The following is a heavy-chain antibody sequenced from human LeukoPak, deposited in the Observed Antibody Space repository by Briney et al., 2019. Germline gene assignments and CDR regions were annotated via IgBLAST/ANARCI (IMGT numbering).Heavy chain of an antibody. J-gene: IGHJ5*01. CDR1: GFTFYNSD. Sequence: GGSLRLSCTASGFTFYNSDINWVRQAPGKGLEWVSAISGSGGSTYYAASVKDRFTISRDNSKNTLYLQMNSLRAEDTAIYYCAKRMGKWERPKLGWFDSWGQGTLVTVSS. CDR2: ISGSGGST. CDR3: AKRMGKWERPKLGWFDS. D-gene: IGHD1-26*01. V-gene: IGHV3-23*01.